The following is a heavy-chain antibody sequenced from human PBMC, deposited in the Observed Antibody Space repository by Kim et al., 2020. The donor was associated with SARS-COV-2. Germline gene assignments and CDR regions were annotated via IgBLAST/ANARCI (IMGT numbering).Heavy chain of an antibody. CDR3: ARPSGGSYTGAFDI. J-gene: IGHJ3*02. CDR1: GFTFSSYA. D-gene: IGHD1-26*01. CDR2: ISYDGSNK. Sequence: GGSLRLSCAASGFTFSSYAMHWVRQAPGKGLEWVAVISYDGSNKYYADSVKGRFTISRDNSKNTLYLQMNSLRAEDTAVYYCARPSGGSYTGAFDIWGQGTMVTVSS. V-gene: IGHV3-30-3*01.